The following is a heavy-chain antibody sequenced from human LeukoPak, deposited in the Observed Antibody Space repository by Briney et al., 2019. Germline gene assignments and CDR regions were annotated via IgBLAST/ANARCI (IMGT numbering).Heavy chain of an antibody. D-gene: IGHD5-12*01. CDR3: AREGREKVAAITNRYYNYYLDL. CDR2: ISSSSSYI. J-gene: IGHJ6*03. Sequence: GGSLRLSCAASGFTFSSYSMNWVRQAPGKGLEWVSSISSSSSYIYYADSVKGRFTISRDNAKNSLFLQMNSLRAEDTAVYYRAREGREKVAAITNRYYNYYLDLWGKGTTVTVSS. CDR1: GFTFSSYS. V-gene: IGHV3-21*01.